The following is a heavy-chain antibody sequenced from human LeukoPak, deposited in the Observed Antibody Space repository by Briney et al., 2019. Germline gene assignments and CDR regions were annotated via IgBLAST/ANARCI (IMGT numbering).Heavy chain of an antibody. CDR2: ISSSGGST. V-gene: IGHV3-23*01. D-gene: IGHD6-19*01. CDR3: AREGREWLSVGIDY. J-gene: IGHJ4*02. CDR1: GFTFSTYD. Sequence: TGGSLRLSCAASGFTFSTYDMTWGRQTPGKGLEWVSLISSSGGSTYYADSVKGRFTISRDNSKTTLYLQMNSLRAEDTAVYYCAREGREWLSVGIDYWGRGTLVTVSS.